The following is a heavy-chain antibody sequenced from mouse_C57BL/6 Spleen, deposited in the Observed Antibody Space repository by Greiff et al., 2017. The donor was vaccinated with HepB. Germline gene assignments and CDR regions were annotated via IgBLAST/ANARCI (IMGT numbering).Heavy chain of an antibody. V-gene: IGHV1-81*01. Sequence: QVQLKESGAELARPGASVKLSCKASGYTFTSYGISWVKQRTGQGLEWIGEIYPRSGNTYYNEKFKGKATLTADKSSSTAYMELRSLTSEDSAVYFCARSYYDYDGDWFAYWGQGTLVTVSA. D-gene: IGHD2-4*01. CDR1: GYTFTSYG. J-gene: IGHJ3*01. CDR2: IYPRSGNT. CDR3: ARSYYDYDGDWFAY.